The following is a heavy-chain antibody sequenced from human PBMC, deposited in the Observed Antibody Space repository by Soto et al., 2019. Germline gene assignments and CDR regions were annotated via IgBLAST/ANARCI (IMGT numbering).Heavy chain of an antibody. J-gene: IGHJ4*02. D-gene: IGHD6-19*01. Sequence: GGSRTLSCAPSGFTFSSYWISWVRQAPGKGREWVGNIKQDGSEKYYVDSVKGRFTISRDNAKNTLYMQMNSLRVEDTAIYYCARGGAVSSGWYDGHWGLGTQVTVSS. V-gene: IGHV3-7*01. CDR1: GFTFSSYW. CDR3: ARGGAVSSGWYDGH. CDR2: IKQDGSEK.